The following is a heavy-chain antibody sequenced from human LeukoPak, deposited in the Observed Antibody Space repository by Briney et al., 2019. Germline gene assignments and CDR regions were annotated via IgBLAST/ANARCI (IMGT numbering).Heavy chain of an antibody. J-gene: IGHJ5*02. V-gene: IGHV4-34*01. CDR2: INHSGST. Sequence: SETLSLTCAVYGGSFSGYYWSWIRQPPGKGLEWIGEINHSGSTNYNPSLKSRVTISVDTSKNQFSLKLSSVTAADTAVYYCARGGLDRVATIWQDIVVVVAATDNWFDPWGQGTLVTVSS. CDR1: GGSFSGYY. CDR3: ARGGLDRVATIWQDIVVVVAATDNWFDP. D-gene: IGHD2-15*01.